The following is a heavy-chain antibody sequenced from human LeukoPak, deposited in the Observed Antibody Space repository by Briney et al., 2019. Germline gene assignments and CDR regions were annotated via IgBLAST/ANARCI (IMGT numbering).Heavy chain of an antibody. Sequence: PGGFLRLSCAASGFTFSSYSMNWVRQAPGKGLEWVSYISSSSSTIYYADSVKGRFTISRDNAKNSLYLQMNSLRAEDTAVYYCAKRIQSAMATGYWGQGTLVTVSS. V-gene: IGHV3-48*01. CDR3: AKRIQSAMATGY. J-gene: IGHJ4*02. CDR1: GFTFSSYS. CDR2: ISSSSSTI. D-gene: IGHD5-18*01.